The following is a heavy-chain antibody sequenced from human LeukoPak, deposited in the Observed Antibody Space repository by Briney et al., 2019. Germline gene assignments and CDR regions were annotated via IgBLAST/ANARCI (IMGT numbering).Heavy chain of an antibody. CDR1: GFTISSYG. D-gene: IGHD2-21*02. V-gene: IGHV3-23*01. Sequence: SGGSLRLSCAASGFTISSYGMSWVRQAPGKGLEWVSAISGSGGSTYYADSVKGRFTISRDNSKNTLYLQMNSLRAEDTAVYYCAGCGGDCSTSDYWGQGTLVTVSS. CDR3: AGCGGDCSTSDY. J-gene: IGHJ4*02. CDR2: ISGSGGST.